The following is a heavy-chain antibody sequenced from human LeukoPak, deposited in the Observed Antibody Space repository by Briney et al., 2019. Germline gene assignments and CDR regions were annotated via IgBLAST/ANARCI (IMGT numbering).Heavy chain of an antibody. D-gene: IGHD2-15*01. CDR1: GFTFSTYN. V-gene: IGHV3-21*01. J-gene: IGHJ4*02. CDR3: ARDRGGSAPYYFDY. CDR2: ISSSGSYI. Sequence: PGGSLRLSCAASGFTFSTYNMNWVRQAPGQGLEWVSFISSSGSYIYYADSVKGRFTISRDNAKNSLYVQMNSLRAEDTAAYYCARDRGGSAPYYFDYWGQGTLVTVSS.